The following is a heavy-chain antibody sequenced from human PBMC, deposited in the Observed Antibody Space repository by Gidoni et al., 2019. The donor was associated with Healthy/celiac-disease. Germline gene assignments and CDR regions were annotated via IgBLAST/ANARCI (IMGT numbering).Heavy chain of an antibody. J-gene: IGHJ4*02. V-gene: IGHV4-59*01. D-gene: IGHD3-3*01. Sequence: QVQLQESGPGLVKPSETLSLTCTVSGGSISRYYWRWIRQPPGKGLEWIGYIYYSGSTNYNPSLKSRVTISVDTSKNQFSLKLSSVTAADTAVYYCARVRTVTIFGVVIQYFDYWGQGTLVTVSS. CDR1: GGSISRYY. CDR3: ARVRTVTIFGVVIQYFDY. CDR2: IYYSGST.